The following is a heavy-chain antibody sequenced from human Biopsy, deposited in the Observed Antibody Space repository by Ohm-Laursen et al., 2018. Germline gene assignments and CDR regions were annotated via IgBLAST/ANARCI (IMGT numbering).Heavy chain of an antibody. CDR3: ARDGAAGYGLDV. J-gene: IGHJ6*02. V-gene: IGHV3-33*01. D-gene: IGHD6-25*01. CDR1: GFTFNSYG. Sequence: SLRLSCTASGFTFNSYGMHWVRQAPGKGLEWVAVIWYDGRRQYYADSVKGRFTISRDNSKNTLYLQMNSLRAEDTAVYYCARDGAAGYGLDVWGQGTTVTVSS. CDR2: IWYDGRRQ.